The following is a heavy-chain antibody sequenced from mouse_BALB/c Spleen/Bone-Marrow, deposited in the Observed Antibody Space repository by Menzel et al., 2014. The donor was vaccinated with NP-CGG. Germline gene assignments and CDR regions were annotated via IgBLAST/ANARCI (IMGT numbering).Heavy chain of an antibody. CDR1: GFNIKDTY. CDR2: IDPANGNT. Sequence: VQLQQSGAELVKPGASVKLSCTASGFNIKDTYTHWAKQRPEQGLEWIGRIDPANGNTKYDPKFQGKATITADTSSNTAYLQLSSLTSEDTAVYYCAAYYRYLAWFAYWGQGTLVTVSA. V-gene: IGHV14-3*02. CDR3: AAYYRYLAWFAY. J-gene: IGHJ3*01. D-gene: IGHD2-14*01.